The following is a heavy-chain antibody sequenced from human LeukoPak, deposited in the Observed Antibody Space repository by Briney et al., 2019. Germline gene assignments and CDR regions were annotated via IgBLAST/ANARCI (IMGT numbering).Heavy chain of an antibody. J-gene: IGHJ6*02. D-gene: IGHD6-13*01. CDR2: ISAYNGNT. CDR1: GYTFTSYG. CDR3: ARASEQQILGPYSYGMDF. Sequence: ASVKVSCKASGYTFTSYGISWVRQAPGQGLEWMGWISAYNGNTNYAQKLQGRVTMTTDTSTSTAYMELRSLRSDDTAVYYCARASEQQILGPYSYGMDFWGQGTTVTVSS. V-gene: IGHV1-18*01.